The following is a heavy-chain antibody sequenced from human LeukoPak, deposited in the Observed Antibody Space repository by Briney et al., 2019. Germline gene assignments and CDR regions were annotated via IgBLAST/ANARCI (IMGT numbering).Heavy chain of an antibody. CDR1: GFTFSSYS. J-gene: IGHJ3*02. V-gene: IGHV3-21*01. D-gene: IGHD3-22*01. CDR3: ARGNYDSSGYYYLDAFDI. Sequence: GGSLRLSCAASGFTFSSYSMNWVRQAPGKGLEWVSSISSSSSYIYYADSVKGRFTISRDNAKNSLYLQMNSLRAEDTAVYYCARGNYDSSGYYYLDAFDIWGQGTMVTVSS. CDR2: ISSSSSYI.